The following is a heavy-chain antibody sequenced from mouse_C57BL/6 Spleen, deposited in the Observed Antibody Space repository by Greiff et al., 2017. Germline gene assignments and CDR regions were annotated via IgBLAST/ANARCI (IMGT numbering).Heavy chain of an antibody. Sequence: EVKLMESGGDLVKPGGSLKLSCAASGFTFSSYGMSWVRQTPDKRLEWVATISSGGSYTYYPDSVKGRFTISRDNAKNTLYLQMSSLKSEDTAMYYCARDDGYYVRYFDVWGTGTTVTVSS. CDR3: ARDDGYYVRYFDV. J-gene: IGHJ1*03. D-gene: IGHD2-3*01. V-gene: IGHV5-6*01. CDR1: GFTFSSYG. CDR2: ISSGGSYT.